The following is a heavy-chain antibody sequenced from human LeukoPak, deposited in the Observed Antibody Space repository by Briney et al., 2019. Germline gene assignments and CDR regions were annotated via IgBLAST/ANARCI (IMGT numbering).Heavy chain of an antibody. CDR3: ARPMVRGVTSYYYYGMDV. J-gene: IGHJ6*02. CDR1: GFTFTSYS. CDR2: ISSSSSTI. V-gene: IGHV3-48*04. D-gene: IGHD3-10*01. Sequence: PGGSLRLSCAASGFTFTSYSMNWVRKAPGKGLEWVSYISSSSSTIYYADSVKGRFTISRDNAKNSLYLQMNSLRAEDTAVYYCARPMVRGVTSYYYYGMDVWGQGTTVTVSS.